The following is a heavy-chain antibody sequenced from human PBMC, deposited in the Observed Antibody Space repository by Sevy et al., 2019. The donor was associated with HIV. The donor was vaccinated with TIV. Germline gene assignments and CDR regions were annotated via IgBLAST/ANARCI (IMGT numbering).Heavy chain of an antibody. CDR1: GFTFSSYA. CDR2: ISGSGGST. V-gene: IGHV3-23*01. J-gene: IGHJ6*02. Sequence: GGSLRLSCAASGFTFSSYAMSWVRQAPGKGLEWVSAISGSGGSTYYADSVKGRFTISRDNSKNTLYLQMNSLRAEDTAVYYCANARAQSVYYYGMDVWGQGTTVTVSS. CDR3: ANARAQSVYYYGMDV.